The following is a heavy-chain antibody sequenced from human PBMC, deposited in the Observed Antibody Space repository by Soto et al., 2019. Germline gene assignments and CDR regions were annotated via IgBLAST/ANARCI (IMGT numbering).Heavy chain of an antibody. D-gene: IGHD1-1*01. CDR2: INPSGGST. J-gene: IGHJ4*02. Sequence: MHWVRQAPGQGLEWMGIINPSGGSTSYAQKFQGRVTMTRDTSTSTVYMELSSLRSEDTAVYYCARDLGQPDYWGQGTLVTVSS. V-gene: IGHV1-46*01. CDR3: ARDLGQPDY.